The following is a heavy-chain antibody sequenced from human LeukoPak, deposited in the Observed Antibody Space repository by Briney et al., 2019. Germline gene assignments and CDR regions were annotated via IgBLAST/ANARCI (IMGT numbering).Heavy chain of an antibody. CDR1: GGSISSSNW. D-gene: IGHD1-26*01. J-gene: IGHJ4*02. CDR3: ARDGEVGARYYFDY. CDR2: IYHSGSI. Sequence: SGTLSLTCAVSGGSISSSNWWSWVRQPPGKGLEWIGEIYHSGSINYNPSLKSRVTISVDKSKNQFSLKLSSVTAADTAVYYCARDGEVGARYYFDYWGQGTLVTVSS. V-gene: IGHV4-4*02.